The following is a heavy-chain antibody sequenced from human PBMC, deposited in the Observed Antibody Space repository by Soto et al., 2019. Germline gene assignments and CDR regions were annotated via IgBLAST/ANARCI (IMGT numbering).Heavy chain of an antibody. Sequence: QITLKESGPTLGKPTQNLTLTCTFSRVSLNINGMGVGWIRQPPGRALEWLAHLYWDDVKRYSPALKIRLTITKDTSRSQVVLTMTNMGPVDTATYYCARLYGGSYFDSWRQGTLVTVSS. J-gene: IGHJ4*02. CDR1: RVSLNINGMG. V-gene: IGHV2-5*02. CDR2: LYWDDVK. D-gene: IGHD1-26*01. CDR3: ARLYGGSYFDS.